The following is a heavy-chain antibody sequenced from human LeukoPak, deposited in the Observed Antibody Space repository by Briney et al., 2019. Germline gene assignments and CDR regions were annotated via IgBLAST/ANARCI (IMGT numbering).Heavy chain of an antibody. CDR1: TFTFSSYP. V-gene: IGHV3-23*01. J-gene: IGHJ3*02. Sequence: PGGSLRLSCAASTFTFSSYPMSWVRQAPGKGLEWVSVISGSGGLTYYADSVKGRFTISRDNSKNTLCLQMNSLRAEDTAVYYCAKHTVIFDAFDIWGQGTMVTVS. CDR2: ISGSGGLT. D-gene: IGHD4-17*01. CDR3: AKHTVIFDAFDI.